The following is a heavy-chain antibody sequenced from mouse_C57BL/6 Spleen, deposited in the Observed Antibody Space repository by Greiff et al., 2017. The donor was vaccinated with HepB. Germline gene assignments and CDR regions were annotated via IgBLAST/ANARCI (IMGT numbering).Heavy chain of an antibody. J-gene: IGHJ1*03. D-gene: IGHD1-1*01. CDR2: IWRGGST. CDR3: AKGELQGDFDV. Sequence: QVQLQQSGPGLVQPSQSLSITCTVSGFSLTSYGVHWVRQSPGKGLEWLGVIWRGGSTDYNAAFMPRLSITKDNSKSQVFFKMNSLQADDTALYYYAKGELQGDFDVWGTGTTVTVSS. V-gene: IGHV2-5*01. CDR1: GFSLTSYG.